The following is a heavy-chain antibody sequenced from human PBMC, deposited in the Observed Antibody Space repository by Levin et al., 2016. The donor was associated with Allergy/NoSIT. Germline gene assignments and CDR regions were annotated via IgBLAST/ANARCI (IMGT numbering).Heavy chain of an antibody. CDR1: GFTFGDRG. D-gene: IGHD3-3*01. CDR2: ITSKTYGGTT. J-gene: IGHJ6*02. CDR3: GRDLESGPRSSNTAMDV. Sequence: GGSLRLSCRVSGFTFGDRGLTWVRQAPGKGLEWIGSITSKTYGGTTQYAASVKGRFTISRDDSKGIAYLQVNSLRTEDTAVYYCGRDLESGPRSSNTAMDVWGQGTTVTVSS. V-gene: IGHV3-49*04.